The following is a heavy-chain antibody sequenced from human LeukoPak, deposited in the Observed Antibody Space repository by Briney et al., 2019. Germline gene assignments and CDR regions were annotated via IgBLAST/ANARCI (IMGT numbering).Heavy chain of an antibody. J-gene: IGHJ4*02. CDR2: MNPNSGNT. D-gene: IGHD3-10*01. V-gene: IGHV1-8*01. Sequence: ASVKVSCKASGYTFTSYDINWVRQATGQGLEWMGWMNPNSGNTGYAQKFQGRVTMTTNTSISTAYMELSSLRSEDTVVCYCARREYGSGSYHLVYWGQGTLVTVSS. CDR1: GYTFTSYD. CDR3: ARREYGSGSYHLVY.